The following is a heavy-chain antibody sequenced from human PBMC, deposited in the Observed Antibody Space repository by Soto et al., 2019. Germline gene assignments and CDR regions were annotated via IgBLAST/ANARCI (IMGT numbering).Heavy chain of an antibody. D-gene: IGHD2-8*01. CDR1: GFTFSSYG. J-gene: IGHJ4*02. Sequence: VQLVESGGGLVKPGGSLRLSCAASGFTFSSYGMHWVRQAPGKGLEWVAVISYDGSNKYYADSVKGRFTISRDNSKNTLYLQMNSLRAEDTAVYYCAKDRRYCTNGVCSYYFDYWGQGTLVTVSS. V-gene: IGHV3-30*18. CDR3: AKDRRYCTNGVCSYYFDY. CDR2: ISYDGSNK.